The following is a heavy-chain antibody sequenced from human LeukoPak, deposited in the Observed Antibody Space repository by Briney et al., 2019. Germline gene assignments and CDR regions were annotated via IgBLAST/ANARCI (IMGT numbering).Heavy chain of an antibody. J-gene: IGHJ6*02. Sequence: PSETPSLICAGSGVSLSSLFWRWIGHPPRKGLGVIGYIYYNGSTNYNPSLKSRVTISVDTSKNQFSLKLSSVTAADTAVYYCARDRSGSYPYYYYGMDVWGQGTTLPVSS. CDR1: GVSLSSLF. CDR2: IYYNGST. CDR3: ARDRSGSYPYYYYGMDV. D-gene: IGHD1-26*01. V-gene: IGHV4-59*11.